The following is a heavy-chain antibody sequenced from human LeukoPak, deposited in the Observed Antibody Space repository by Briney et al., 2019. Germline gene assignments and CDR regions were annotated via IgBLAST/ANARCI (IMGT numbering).Heavy chain of an antibody. CDR1: GFTFSSYS. CDR2: IRYDGTNK. V-gene: IGHV3-30*02. J-gene: IGHJ3*02. Sequence: GGSLRLSCAASGFTFSSYSMNWVRQAPGKGLEWVAFIRYDGTNKYYADSGKGRFTISRDNSKNTLYLQMNSLRADDTAVYYCAREIYYDSRGYYSHGLDIWGQGTMVTVSS. CDR3: AREIYYDSRGYYSHGLDI. D-gene: IGHD3-22*01.